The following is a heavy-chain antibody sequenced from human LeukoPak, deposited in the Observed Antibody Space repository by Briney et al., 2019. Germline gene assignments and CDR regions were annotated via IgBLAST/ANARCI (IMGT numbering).Heavy chain of an antibody. Sequence: GGSQRLSCAASGFTFSSYGMHWVRQAPGKGLEWVAVISYDGSNKYYADSVKGQFTISRDNSKNTLYLQMNSLRTEDTAVYYCAKDEVTRGYYYVDVWGKGTTVTVSS. CDR2: ISYDGSNK. D-gene: IGHD4-11*01. J-gene: IGHJ6*03. CDR3: AKDEVTRGYYYVDV. V-gene: IGHV3-30*18. CDR1: GFTFSSYG.